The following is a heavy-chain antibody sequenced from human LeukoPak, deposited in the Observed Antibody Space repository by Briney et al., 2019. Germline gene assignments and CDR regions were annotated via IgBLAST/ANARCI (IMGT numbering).Heavy chain of an antibody. V-gene: IGHV3-21*01. CDR2: ISSSSSYI. J-gene: IGHJ4*02. CDR3: ARDREGGATLDY. Sequence: GGSLRLSCAGSGFTFRNYWMNWVRQAPGKGLEWVSSISSSSSYIYYADSVKGRFTISRDNAKNSLYLQMNSLRAEDTAVYYCARDREGGATLDYLGQGTLVTVSS. CDR1: GFTFRNYW. D-gene: IGHD1-26*01.